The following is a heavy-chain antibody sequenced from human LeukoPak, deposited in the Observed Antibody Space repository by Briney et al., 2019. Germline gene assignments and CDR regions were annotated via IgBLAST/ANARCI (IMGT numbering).Heavy chain of an antibody. CDR2: IYHSGST. D-gene: IGHD4-17*01. Sequence: SQTLSLTCAVSGGSISSGGYPWSWIRQPPGKGLEWIGYIYHSGSTYYNPSLKSRVTISVDRSKNQFSLKLSSVTAADTAVYYCARGADYGDYYYFDYWGQGTLVTVSS. CDR3: ARGADYGDYYYFDY. V-gene: IGHV4-30-2*01. J-gene: IGHJ4*02. CDR1: GGSISSGGYP.